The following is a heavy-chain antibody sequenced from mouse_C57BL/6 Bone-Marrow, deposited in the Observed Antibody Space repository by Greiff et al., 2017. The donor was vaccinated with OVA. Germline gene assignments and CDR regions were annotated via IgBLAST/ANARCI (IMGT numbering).Heavy chain of an antibody. CDR2: IHPNSGST. V-gene: IGHV1-64*01. Sequence: QVHVKQPGAELVKPGASVKLSCKASGYTFTSYWMHWVKQRPGQGLEWIGMIHPNSGSTNYNEKFKSKATLTVDKSSSTAYMQLSSLTSEDSAVYYCARPYDLYAMDYWGQGTSVTVSS. D-gene: IGHD2-3*01. J-gene: IGHJ4*01. CDR3: ARPYDLYAMDY. CDR1: GYTFTSYW.